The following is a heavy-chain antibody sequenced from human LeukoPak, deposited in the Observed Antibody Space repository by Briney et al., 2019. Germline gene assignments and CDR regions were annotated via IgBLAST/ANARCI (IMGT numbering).Heavy chain of an antibody. D-gene: IGHD2-21*01. Sequence: GGSLRLSCAASGFTFSRYALNWVRQAPGKGLEWVSEISGRGGSKDYADSVKGRFIISRDNAKNSLYLQMNSLGAEDTAVYYCTSQYSYWGQGTLVTVSS. CDR1: GFTFSRYA. V-gene: IGHV3-23*01. J-gene: IGHJ4*02. CDR2: ISGRGGSK. CDR3: TSQYSY.